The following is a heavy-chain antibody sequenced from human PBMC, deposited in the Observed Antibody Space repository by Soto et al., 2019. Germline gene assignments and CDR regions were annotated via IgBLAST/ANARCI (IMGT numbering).Heavy chain of an antibody. V-gene: IGHV4-30-2*01. Sequence: PSETLSLTCTVSGGSISSGGYSWSWIRQPPGKGLEWIGYIYHSGSTFYNPSLKSRLTISVDRSKNQFSLKLRSVTAADTAVYYCARVGRYCSGGNCYSDTWFDPWGQGTLVTVSS. D-gene: IGHD2-15*01. J-gene: IGHJ5*02. CDR3: ARVGRYCSGGNCYSDTWFDP. CDR1: GGSISSGGYS. CDR2: IYHSGST.